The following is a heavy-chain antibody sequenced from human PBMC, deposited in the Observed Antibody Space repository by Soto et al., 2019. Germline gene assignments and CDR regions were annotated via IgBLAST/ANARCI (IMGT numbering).Heavy chain of an antibody. Sequence: QVQLVQSGAEVKKPGASVKVSCKASGYNFTGYYMHWVRQAPGQGLEWMGWINPNSGGTNYAQKFQGRVTMTRDTSISTAYMELSRLRSDDTAVYYCAREDIVVVPAAIRENWFDPWGQGTLVTVSS. CDR2: INPNSGGT. J-gene: IGHJ5*02. CDR1: GYNFTGYY. D-gene: IGHD2-2*02. V-gene: IGHV1-2*02. CDR3: AREDIVVVPAAIRENWFDP.